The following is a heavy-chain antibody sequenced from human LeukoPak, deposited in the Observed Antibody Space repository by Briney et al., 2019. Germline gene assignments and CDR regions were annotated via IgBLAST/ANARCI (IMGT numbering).Heavy chain of an antibody. CDR1: GYTFVTYG. CDR2: INPNSGGT. CDR3: ARSRGYSGYDYPLYGMDV. J-gene: IGHJ6*02. D-gene: IGHD5-12*01. V-gene: IGHV1-2*02. Sequence: ASVKVSCKTSGYTFVTYGIRWVRQAPGQGLAWMGWINPNSGGTNYAQKFQGRVTMTRDTSISTAYMELSRLRSDDTAVYYCARSRGYSGYDYPLYGMDVWGQGTTVTVSS.